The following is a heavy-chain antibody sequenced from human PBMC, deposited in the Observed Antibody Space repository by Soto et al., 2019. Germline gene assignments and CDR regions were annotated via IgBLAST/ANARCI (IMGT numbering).Heavy chain of an antibody. D-gene: IGHD2-15*01. J-gene: IGHJ4*02. CDR3: ARRLGYCDTSICYPFDX. Sequence: GEALKISWKGSGYSFPSYWIGWVRQLPGKGVEWMGIIYPGDSDTRYSPSFQGQVTISVGKSINTVFLQWSSLKSSDTAIYYCARRLGYCDTSICYPFDXWGQGTPVTVSX. CDR2: IYPGDSDT. CDR1: GYSFPSYW. V-gene: IGHV5-51*01.